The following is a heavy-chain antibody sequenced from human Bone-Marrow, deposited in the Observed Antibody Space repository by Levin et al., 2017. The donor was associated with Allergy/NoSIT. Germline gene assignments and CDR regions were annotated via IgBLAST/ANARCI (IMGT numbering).Heavy chain of an antibody. Sequence: GGSLRLSCAASGFTFSNYGMHWVRQAPGKGLEWLTLISYDGNNKYYAESVKGRFAISRDNSKNTLYLQMTSLSAEDTAVYYCAKNYGDCSGGNCYSEIDFWGQGTLVTVSS. V-gene: IGHV3-30*18. CDR3: AKNYGDCSGGNCYSEIDF. J-gene: IGHJ4*02. CDR1: GFTFSNYG. CDR2: ISYDGNNK. D-gene: IGHD2-15*01.